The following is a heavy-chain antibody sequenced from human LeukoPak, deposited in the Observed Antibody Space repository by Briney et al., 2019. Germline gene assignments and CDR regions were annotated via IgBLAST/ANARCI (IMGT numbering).Heavy chain of an antibody. Sequence: PSETLSLTCTVSGGSVSSGSYYWSWIRQPPGKGLEWIGYIYYSGSTNYNPSLKSRVTISVDTSKNQFSLKLSSVTAAATAVYYCARDVKVTAIPAGYYYYGMDVWGQGTTVTVSS. CDR3: ARDVKVTAIPAGYYYYGMDV. J-gene: IGHJ6*02. CDR2: IYYSGST. CDR1: GGSVSSGSYY. V-gene: IGHV4-61*01. D-gene: IGHD2-21*02.